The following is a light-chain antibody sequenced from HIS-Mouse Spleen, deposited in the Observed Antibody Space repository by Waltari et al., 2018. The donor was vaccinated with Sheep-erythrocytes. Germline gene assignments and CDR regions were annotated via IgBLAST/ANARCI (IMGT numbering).Light chain of an antibody. Sequence: QSALTQPRSVSGSPGQSVTISCTGTSSDVGGYNYVSWYQQHPGKAPKLMIYDVSKRPPGVPDRVSGSKSGNTASLTISGLQAEDEADYSCCSYAGSYTFVVFGGGTKLTVL. CDR2: DVS. CDR3: CSYAGSYTFVV. CDR1: SSDVGGYNY. V-gene: IGLV2-11*01. J-gene: IGLJ2*01.